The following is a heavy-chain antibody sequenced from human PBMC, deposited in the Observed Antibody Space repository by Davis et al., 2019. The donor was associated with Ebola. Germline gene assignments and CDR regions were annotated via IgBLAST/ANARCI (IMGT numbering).Heavy chain of an antibody. CDR3: AKDVGQDIGLVMYEGAFDI. D-gene: IGHD2-8*02. V-gene: IGHV3-21*01. CDR2: ISGTSSYT. J-gene: IGHJ3*02. CDR1: GFVFSSHS. Sequence: GESLKISCAASGFVFSSHSMNWVRQAPGKGLEWVSFISGTSSYTYYADSVKGRFTISRDNAKNSLYLQMNNLRAEDTAVYYCAKDVGQDIGLVMYEGAFDIWGQGTMVTVSS.